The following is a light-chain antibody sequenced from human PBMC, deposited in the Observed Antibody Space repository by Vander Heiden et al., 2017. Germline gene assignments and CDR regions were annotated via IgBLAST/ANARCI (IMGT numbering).Light chain of an antibody. CDR1: ETVRYY. J-gene: IGKJ4*01. V-gene: IGKV3-11*01. CDR3: QQRANWPLT. CDR2: DAS. Sequence: EIVLTQSPATLSVSTGERVTLFCRASETVRYYLAWYQQIPGQAPMLLIYDASNRASGIPARFTGSASGTDFTLTISNLEPEDFAVYCCQQRANWPLTFGGGTKVEIK.